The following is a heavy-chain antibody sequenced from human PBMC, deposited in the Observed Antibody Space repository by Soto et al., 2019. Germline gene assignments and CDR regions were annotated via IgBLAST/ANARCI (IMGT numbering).Heavy chain of an antibody. V-gene: IGHV4-39*07. Sequence: SETLSLTCTVSGGSISSSSYYWGWIRQPPGKGLEWIGSIYYSGSTYYNPSLKSQVTISVDTSKNQFSLRLNSVTAADTAVYYCATLPPRIVVRLASFPTWGQGTLVTVSS. D-gene: IGHD2-15*01. J-gene: IGHJ5*02. CDR1: GGSISSSSYY. CDR2: IYYSGST. CDR3: ATLPPRIVVRLASFPT.